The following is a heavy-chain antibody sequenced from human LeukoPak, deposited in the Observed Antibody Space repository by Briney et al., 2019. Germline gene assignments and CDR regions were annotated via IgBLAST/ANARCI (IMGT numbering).Heavy chain of an antibody. Sequence: GASVKVSCKASGYTFTSYAMHWVRQAPGQRLEWMGWINAGNGNTKYSQKFQGRVTITRDTSASTAYMELSSLRSEDTAVYYCVKESPWGSSGYDYWGQGTLVTVSS. CDR3: VKESPWGSSGYDY. CDR2: INAGNGNT. V-gene: IGHV1-3*01. CDR1: GYTFTSYA. J-gene: IGHJ4*02. D-gene: IGHD3-22*01.